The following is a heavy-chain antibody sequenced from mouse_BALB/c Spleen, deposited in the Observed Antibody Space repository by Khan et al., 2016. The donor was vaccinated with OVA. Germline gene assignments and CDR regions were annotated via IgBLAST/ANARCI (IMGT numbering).Heavy chain of an antibody. CDR2: IWDDGST. V-gene: IGHV2-3*01. Sequence: VQLQQSGPGLVAPPQSLSITCTVSGFSLTSYGVNWVRQPPGKGLEWLGVIWDDGSTNYHSDLKSRLSINKDNSKSQVFLKLNSLQTDDTATYYCAKWYNSYYAMDYWGQGTSVTVSS. CDR1: GFSLTSYG. J-gene: IGHJ4*01. CDR3: AKWYNSYYAMDY. D-gene: IGHD1-3*01.